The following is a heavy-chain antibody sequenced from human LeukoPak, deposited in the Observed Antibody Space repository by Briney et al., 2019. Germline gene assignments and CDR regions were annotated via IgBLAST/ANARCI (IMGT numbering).Heavy chain of an antibody. Sequence: SETLSLTCTVSGGSISSYYWSWIRQPAGKGLEWIGRIYTSGRTNYNPSLKSRVTMSVDTSKNQFSLKLGSVTAADTAVYYCAREFWAAPSENWFDPWGQGTLVTVSS. CDR1: GGSISSYY. V-gene: IGHV4-4*07. J-gene: IGHJ5*02. CDR2: IYTSGRT. D-gene: IGHD3/OR15-3a*01. CDR3: AREFWAAPSENWFDP.